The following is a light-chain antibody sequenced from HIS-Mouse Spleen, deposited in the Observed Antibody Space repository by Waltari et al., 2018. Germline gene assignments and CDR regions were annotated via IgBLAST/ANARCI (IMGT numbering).Light chain of an antibody. V-gene: IGLV3-1*01. CDR1: KLGDKY. CDR3: QAWDSSTAV. J-gene: IGLJ2*01. CDR2: QDS. Sequence: SYELTQPPSVSVSPGQTASITCSGDKLGDKYACWYQQKPGQSPLLVIYQDSKRPSGIPELFSGSNSGNTATLTISGTQAMDEADYYCQAWDSSTAVFGGGTKLTVL.